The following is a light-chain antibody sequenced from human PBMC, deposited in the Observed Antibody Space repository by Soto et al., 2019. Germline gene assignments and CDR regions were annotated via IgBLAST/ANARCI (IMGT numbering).Light chain of an antibody. V-gene: IGKV1-33*01. CDR3: QQYDNLPCT. CDR1: QDISNY. Sequence: DIQMTQSPSSLSASVGDRVTITCQASQDISNYLKWYQQKPGKAPKLLSYDASKLETGVPSRFSGSGSGTDFTFTISSLQPEDIATYYCQQYDNLPCTFGQGTRLEIK. CDR2: DAS. J-gene: IGKJ5*01.